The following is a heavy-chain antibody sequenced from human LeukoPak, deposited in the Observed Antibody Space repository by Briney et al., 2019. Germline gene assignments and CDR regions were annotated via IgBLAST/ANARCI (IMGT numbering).Heavy chain of an antibody. D-gene: IGHD5-18*01. CDR3: AKAVSGYKWYFDL. CDR2: IGGGGGTT. CDR1: GFTFSGYA. J-gene: IGHJ2*01. Sequence: GGSLRLSCAASGFTFSGYAMSWVRQAPGKGLEWVSIIGGGGGTTYYADSVTGRFTISRDNSKNTLSLQMNSLRGEDTAIYYCAKAVSGYKWYFDLWGRGTLVTVSS. V-gene: IGHV3-23*01.